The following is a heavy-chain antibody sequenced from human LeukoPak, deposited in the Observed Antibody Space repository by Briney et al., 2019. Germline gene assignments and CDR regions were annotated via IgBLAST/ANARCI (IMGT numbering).Heavy chain of an antibody. CDR3: ARGGITIFGVVSYMDV. Sequence: GGSLRLSCAASGFTFDDYGMSWVRQAPGKGLEWVSGINRNGGSTGYADSVKGRFTISRDNAKNSLYLQMNSLRAEDTALYYCARGGITIFGVVSYMDVWGKGTTVTASS. CDR2: INRNGGST. CDR1: GFTFDDYG. D-gene: IGHD3-3*01. J-gene: IGHJ6*03. V-gene: IGHV3-20*04.